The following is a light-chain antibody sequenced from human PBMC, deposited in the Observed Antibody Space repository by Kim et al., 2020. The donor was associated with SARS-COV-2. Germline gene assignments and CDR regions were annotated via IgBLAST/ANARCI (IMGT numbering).Light chain of an antibody. J-gene: IGKJ1*01. Sequence: ASVGDRVTITCRASQDISNYVAWYQQKPGKPPKLLIYAASTLQSGVPSRFSGSGSGTDFTLTISSLQPEDVATYYCQKYDCAPWTFGQGTKVDIK. CDR2: AAS. CDR1: QDISNY. CDR3: QKYDCAPWT. V-gene: IGKV1-27*01.